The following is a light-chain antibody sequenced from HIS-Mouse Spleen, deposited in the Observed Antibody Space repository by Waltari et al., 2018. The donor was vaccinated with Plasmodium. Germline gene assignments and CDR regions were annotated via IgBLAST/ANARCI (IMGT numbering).Light chain of an antibody. J-gene: IGKJ4*01. V-gene: IGKV3-20*01. CDR1: QSVSSSY. CDR3: QQYGSSPLT. CDR2: GAS. Sequence: EIVLTQSPGTLSLSLGERVTLSRRASQSVSSSYLAWYQQNPGQAPRLLIYGASSRATGIPDRFSGSGSGTDFTLTISRLEPEDFAVYYCQQYGSSPLTFGGGTKVEIK.